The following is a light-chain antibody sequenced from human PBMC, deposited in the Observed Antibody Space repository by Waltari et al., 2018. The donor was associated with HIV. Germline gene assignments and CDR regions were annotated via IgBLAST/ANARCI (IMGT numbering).Light chain of an antibody. CDR3: QQYDNLPYT. Sequence: DLQMTQSPSSLSASVGHRATITYQASQDISNYLNWDQQKPGSAPKLLIYDASNLETGVPSRFSGSGSGTDFTFTISSLQPEDIATYYCQQYDNLPYTFGQGTKLEIK. CDR1: QDISNY. V-gene: IGKV1-33*01. J-gene: IGKJ2*01. CDR2: DAS.